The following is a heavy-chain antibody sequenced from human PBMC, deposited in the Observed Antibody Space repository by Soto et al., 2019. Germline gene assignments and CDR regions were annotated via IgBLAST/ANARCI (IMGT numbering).Heavy chain of an antibody. V-gene: IGHV3-30*03. CDR3: AARGFTGHFDD. Sequence: QVQLVESGGGVVQPGRSLRLSCAASGFTFSTYGMHWVRQAPGKGLEWVAVTSYDGSNKYYADSVKGRFTISRDNSKNTLYLQRNSVRAEDTAVYYCAARGFTGHFDDWGQGTLVTVSS. J-gene: IGHJ4*02. CDR1: GFTFSTYG. D-gene: IGHD3-16*01. CDR2: TSYDGSNK.